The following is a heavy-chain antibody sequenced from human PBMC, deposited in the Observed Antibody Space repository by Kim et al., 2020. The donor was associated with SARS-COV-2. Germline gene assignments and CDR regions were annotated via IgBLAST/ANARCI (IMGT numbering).Heavy chain of an antibody. Sequence: SETLSLTCTVSGGSISSSSYYWGWIRQPPGKGLEWIGSIYYSGSTYYNPSLKSRVTISVDTSKNQFSLKLSSVTAADTAVYYCAREFPMVRGVRDSDYWGQGTLVTVSS. D-gene: IGHD3-10*01. J-gene: IGHJ4*02. CDR3: AREFPMVRGVRDSDY. CDR2: IYYSGST. V-gene: IGHV4-39*07. CDR1: GGSISSSSYY.